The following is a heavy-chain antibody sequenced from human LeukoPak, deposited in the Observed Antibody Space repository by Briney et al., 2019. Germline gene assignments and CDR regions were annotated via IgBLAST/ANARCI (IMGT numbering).Heavy chain of an antibody. Sequence: GGSLRLSCAASGFIFSSYGMHWVRQAPGKGLEWVAFIRYDGSKKYYADSVKGRFTISRDTSKNTLYLQMNSPRAEDTAVYYCAKLPDGYSSGSDAFDIWGQGTMVTVSS. D-gene: IGHD6-19*01. CDR1: GFIFSSYG. CDR3: AKLPDGYSSGSDAFDI. J-gene: IGHJ3*02. V-gene: IGHV3-30*02. CDR2: IRYDGSKK.